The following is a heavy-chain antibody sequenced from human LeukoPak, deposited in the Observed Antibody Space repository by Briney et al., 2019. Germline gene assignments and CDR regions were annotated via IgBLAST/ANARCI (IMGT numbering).Heavy chain of an antibody. J-gene: IGHJ4*02. CDR2: FDPEDGET. CDR1: GYTLTELS. CDR3: ATDPGGYYYDSS. Sequence: ASVKVSCKVSGYTLTELSMHWVRQAPGKGLEWMGGFDPEDGETIYAQKFQGRVTMTEDTSTDAAYMEPSSLRSEDTAVYYCATDPGGYYYDSSWGQGTLVTVSS. D-gene: IGHD3-22*01. V-gene: IGHV1-24*01.